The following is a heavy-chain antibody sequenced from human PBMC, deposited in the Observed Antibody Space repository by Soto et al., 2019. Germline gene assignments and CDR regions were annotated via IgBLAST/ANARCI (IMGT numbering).Heavy chain of an antibody. J-gene: IGHJ1*01. Sequence: QVHLEQWGAGRLKPSETLSLSCGVSGGSFSENYWTWFRQPPGKGLEWIGEISPSGTTKYVPSLKSRVTSTKDTSKNQFSLKVTSVTAADTAVYFCATSFWFGTQPEIWGQGTLVTVSS. D-gene: IGHD3-10*01. CDR2: ISPSGTT. V-gene: IGHV4-34*01. CDR1: GGSFSENY. CDR3: ATSFWFGTQPEI.